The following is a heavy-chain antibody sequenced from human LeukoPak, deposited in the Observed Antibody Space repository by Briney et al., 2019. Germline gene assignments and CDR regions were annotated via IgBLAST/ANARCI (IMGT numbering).Heavy chain of an antibody. J-gene: IGHJ4*02. CDR3: AGTGYSSGWDFVDY. V-gene: IGHV1-2*02. CDR2: INPNSGGT. Sequence: ASVKVSCKASGCTFTGYYMHWVRQAPGQGLEWMGWINPNSGGTNYAQKFQGRVTMTRDTSISTAYMELSRLRSDDTAVYYCAGTGYSSGWDFVDYWGQGTLVTVSS. CDR1: GCTFTGYY. D-gene: IGHD6-19*01.